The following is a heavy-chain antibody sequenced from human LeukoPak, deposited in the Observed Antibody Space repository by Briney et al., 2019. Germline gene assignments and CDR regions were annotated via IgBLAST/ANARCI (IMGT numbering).Heavy chain of an antibody. Sequence: GGSLRLSCAASGFTFSSYAMSWVRQAPGKGLEWVSAISGSGGSTYYADSVKGRFTISRDDSKNTLFLQMNSLRVEDTAVYYCATDGPPEEVVSATFDYWGRGALVTVSS. J-gene: IGHJ4*02. D-gene: IGHD2-15*01. CDR3: ATDGPPEEVVSATFDY. CDR2: ISGSGGST. V-gene: IGHV3-23*01. CDR1: GFTFSSYA.